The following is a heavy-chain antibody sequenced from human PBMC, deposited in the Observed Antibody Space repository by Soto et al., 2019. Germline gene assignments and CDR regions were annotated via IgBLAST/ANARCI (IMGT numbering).Heavy chain of an antibody. CDR2: TNTDGTAT. CDR3: TRAHYYGMDV. J-gene: IGHJ6*02. CDR1: GFTFSAYW. V-gene: IGHV3-74*03. Sequence: EVQLVESGGGLVQPGGSLRLSCAASGFTFSAYWMHWVRQAPGKGLVWVSRTNTDGTATTYADSVEGRFTISRDNAKNMLYLQINSLSAEDTAVYYCTRAHYYGMDVWGQGTTVTVSS.